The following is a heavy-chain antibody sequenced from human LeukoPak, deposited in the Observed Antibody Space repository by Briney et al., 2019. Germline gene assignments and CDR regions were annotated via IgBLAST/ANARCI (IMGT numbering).Heavy chain of an antibody. J-gene: IGHJ6*03. CDR2: INHSGST. V-gene: IGHV4-34*01. CDR1: GGSFSGYY. D-gene: IGHD3-3*01. CDR3: ARGSGYYRGYYYYYMDV. Sequence: SETLSLTCAVYGGSFSGYYWSWIRQPPGKGLEWIGEINHSGSTNYNPSLKSRVTISVDTSKNQFSLKLSSVTAADTAVYYCARGSGYYRGYYYYYMDVWGKGTTVTVSS.